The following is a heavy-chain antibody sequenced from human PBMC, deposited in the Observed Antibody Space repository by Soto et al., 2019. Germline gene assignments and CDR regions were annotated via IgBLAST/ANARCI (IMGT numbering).Heavy chain of an antibody. V-gene: IGHV3-48*01. J-gene: IGHJ4*02. D-gene: IGHD3-3*01. Sequence: GGSLRLSCGASGFTFSSHSMNWVRQAPGKGLEWVSYITSTGSTIYYTDSVKGRFTISRDNANNSLFLQMSSLTVEDTAMYYCARNPPAFWSAYAPALFDRWGQGALVTVSS. CDR1: GFTFSSHS. CDR2: ITSTGSTI. CDR3: ARNPPAFWSAYAPALFDR.